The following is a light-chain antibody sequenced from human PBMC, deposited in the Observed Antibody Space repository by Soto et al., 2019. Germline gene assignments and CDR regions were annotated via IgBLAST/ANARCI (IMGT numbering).Light chain of an antibody. V-gene: IGKV3-11*01. Sequence: EIVLTQSPATLSLSPGERVTLSCRASQSVSTYLAWYQQKPGQAPRLLIYDASKRATGVPARFSGSGSGTDFTLTISSLEPEDFAIYYCQQRSNWPPSLTFGGGTKVEIK. CDR3: QQRSNWPPSLT. J-gene: IGKJ4*01. CDR1: QSVSTY. CDR2: DAS.